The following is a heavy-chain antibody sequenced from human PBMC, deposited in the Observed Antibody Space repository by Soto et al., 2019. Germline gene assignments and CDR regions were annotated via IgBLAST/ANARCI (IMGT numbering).Heavy chain of an antibody. CDR2: IYYSGST. J-gene: IGHJ4*02. CDR1: GGSISSYY. CDR3: ARTTYYYDSSGYYGYYFDY. Sequence: SETLSLTCTVSGGSISSYYWSWIRQPPGKGLEWIGYIYYSGSTNYNPSLKSRVTISVDTSKNQFSLKLSSVTAADTAVYYCARTTYYYDSSGYYGYYFDYWGQGTLVTVSS. D-gene: IGHD3-22*01. V-gene: IGHV4-59*01.